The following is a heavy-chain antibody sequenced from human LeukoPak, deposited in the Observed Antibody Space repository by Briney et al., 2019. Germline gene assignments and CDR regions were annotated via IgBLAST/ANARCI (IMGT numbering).Heavy chain of an antibody. CDR3: ARCRSAYGSGSYLNWFDP. Sequence: SETLSLTCTVSGGSISSYYWSWIRQPAGKGLEWIGSIYYSGSTYYNPSLKSRVTISVDTSKNQFSLKQSSVTAADTAVYYCARCRSAYGSGSYLNWFDPWGQGTLVTVSS. D-gene: IGHD3-10*01. J-gene: IGHJ5*02. CDR1: GGSISSYY. CDR2: IYYSGST. V-gene: IGHV4-59*05.